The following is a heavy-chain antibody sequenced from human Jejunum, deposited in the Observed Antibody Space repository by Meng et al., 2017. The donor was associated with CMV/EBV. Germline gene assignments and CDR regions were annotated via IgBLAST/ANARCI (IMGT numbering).Heavy chain of an antibody. D-gene: IGHD5-24*01. J-gene: IGHJ4*02. Sequence: SFKASGYTFAIYGIHWVRQAPGQRLEWMGWVNPGNGKTKYSKEFQGRVTITRETSATTVHMELSSLRSDDTAIYYCVRVAGWRFDNWGQGTLVTVSS. CDR3: VRVAGWRFDN. CDR2: VNPGNGKT. V-gene: IGHV1-3*01. CDR1: GYTFAIYG.